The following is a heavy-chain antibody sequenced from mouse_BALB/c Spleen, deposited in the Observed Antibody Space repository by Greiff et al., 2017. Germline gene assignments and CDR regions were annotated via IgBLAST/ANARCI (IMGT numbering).Heavy chain of an antibody. CDR1: GFTFPSYW. CDR2: IYPSDSYT. CDR3: TRVGGDAMDY. J-gene: IGHJ4*01. V-gene: IGHV1-69*02. Sequence: VQLQESGAELVRPWASVKLSCTASGFTFPSYWIHWVKQWPGQGLEWIGNIYPSDSYTNYNQKFKDKATLTVDKSSSTAYMQLSSPTSEDSAVYYCTRVGGDAMDYWGQGTSVTVSS.